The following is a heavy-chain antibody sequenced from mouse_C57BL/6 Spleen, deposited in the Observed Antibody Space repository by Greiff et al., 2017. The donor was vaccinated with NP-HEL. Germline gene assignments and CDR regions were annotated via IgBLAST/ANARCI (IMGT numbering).Heavy chain of an antibody. CDR3: ASLDRYYYGSSYRFDY. CDR1: GFNIKDYY. J-gene: IGHJ2*01. CDR2: IDPEDGET. Sequence: EVQGVESGAELVKPGASVKLSCTASGFNIKDYYMHWVKQRTEQGLEWIGRIDPEDGETKYAPKFQGKATITADTSSNTAYLQLSSLTSEDTAVYYCASLDRYYYGSSYRFDYWGQGTTLTVSS. D-gene: IGHD1-1*01. V-gene: IGHV14-2*01.